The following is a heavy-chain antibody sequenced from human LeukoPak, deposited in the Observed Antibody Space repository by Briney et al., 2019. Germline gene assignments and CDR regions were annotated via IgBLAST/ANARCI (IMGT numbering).Heavy chain of an antibody. Sequence: SETLSLTCTVSGGSITSDTFYWSWIRQPAGKGLEWIGRIYNSGSTNYNPSLKSRVTISVDTSNNQLSLKLSSVTAADTAVYYCARVGGNYLYYFDFWGQGTLVTVSS. CDR2: IYNSGST. V-gene: IGHV4-61*02. J-gene: IGHJ4*02. D-gene: IGHD1-26*01. CDR3: ARVGGNYLYYFDF. CDR1: GGSITSDTFY.